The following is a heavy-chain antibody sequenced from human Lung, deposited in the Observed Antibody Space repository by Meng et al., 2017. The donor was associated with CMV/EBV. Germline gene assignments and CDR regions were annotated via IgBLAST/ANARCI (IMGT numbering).Heavy chain of an antibody. CDR2: ITSDESST. D-gene: IGHD3-22*01. CDR3: ANEYRREYDSSGFDF. J-gene: IGHJ4*01. Sequence: SEVIFKTCLVRLVHQAPGKVLVLVISITSDESSTTYAYSVNDLFTISRDNTKNTLYLQMNSLGAEATAVYYCANEYRREYDSSGFDFWGHGTLVTVSS. CDR1: EVIFKTCL. V-gene: IGHV3-74*01.